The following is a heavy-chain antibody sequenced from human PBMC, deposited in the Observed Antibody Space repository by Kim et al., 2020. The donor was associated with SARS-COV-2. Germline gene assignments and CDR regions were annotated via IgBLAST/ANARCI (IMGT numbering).Heavy chain of an antibody. J-gene: IGHJ6*02. D-gene: IGHD2-2*01. V-gene: IGHV1-69*13. CDR3: ARGYPLPGSSYYYYYGMDV. CDR1: GGTFSSYA. Sequence: SVKVSCKASGGTFSSYAISWVRQAPGQGLEWMGGIIPIFGTANYAQKFQGRVTITADESTSTAYMELSSLRSEDTAVYYCARGYPLPGSSYYYYYGMDVWGQGTTVTVSS. CDR2: IIPIFGTA.